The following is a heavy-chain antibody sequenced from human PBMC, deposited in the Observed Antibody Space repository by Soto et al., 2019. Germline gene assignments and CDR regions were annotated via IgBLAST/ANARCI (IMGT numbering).Heavy chain of an antibody. CDR1: GFTFSRYA. J-gene: IGHJ4*02. CDR3: AKDRYFDSYYLDS. Sequence: TGGSLRLSCAASGFTFSRYAIHWVRQAPGKGLEWVTVMSYDGNQKHYADSVKGRFTVSRDDSENTVFLQMTSRRPEDTATYYCAKDRYFDSYYLDSWGQGTLVTVSS. V-gene: IGHV3-30-3*01. CDR2: MSYDGNQK. D-gene: IGHD3-9*01.